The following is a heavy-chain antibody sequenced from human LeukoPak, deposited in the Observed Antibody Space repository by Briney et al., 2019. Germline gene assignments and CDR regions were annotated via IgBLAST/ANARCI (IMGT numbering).Heavy chain of an antibody. Sequence: PSETLSLTCTVSGYSISSGYYWGWIRQPQGKGLEWIGSIYHSGSTYYNPSLKSRVTISVDTSKNQFSLKLSSVTAADTAVYYCAREESGWYPRGYYMDVWGKGTTVTVSS. D-gene: IGHD6-19*01. CDR2: IYHSGST. V-gene: IGHV4-38-2*02. CDR3: AREESGWYPRGYYMDV. J-gene: IGHJ6*03. CDR1: GYSISSGYY.